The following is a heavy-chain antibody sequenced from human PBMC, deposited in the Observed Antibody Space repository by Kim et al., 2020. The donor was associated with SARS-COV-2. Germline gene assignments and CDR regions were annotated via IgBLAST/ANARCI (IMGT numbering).Heavy chain of an antibody. CDR3: AKVGDSGSYFVY. D-gene: IGHD1-26*01. Sequence: YYADSVKGRFNISRDDAKNTLYMQMNSVRAEDTAVYYGAKVGDSGSYFVYWGQGTLVTVSS. J-gene: IGHJ4*02. V-gene: IGHV3-23*01.